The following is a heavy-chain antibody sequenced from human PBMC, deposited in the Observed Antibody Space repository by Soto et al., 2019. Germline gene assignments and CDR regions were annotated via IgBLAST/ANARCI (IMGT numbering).Heavy chain of an antibody. Sequence: QVQLVESGGGVVQPGRSLRLSCAASGFTFSSYGMHWVRQAPGKGLEWVAVISYDGSNKYYADSVKGRFTISRDNSKNTLYLQMNRLRAGETAGYYCAKGYGDHGSWPNDFDYWGQGTLVTVSS. D-gene: IGHD4-17*01. CDR3: AKGYGDHGSWPNDFDY. J-gene: IGHJ4*02. CDR1: GFTFSSYG. CDR2: ISYDGSNK. V-gene: IGHV3-30*18.